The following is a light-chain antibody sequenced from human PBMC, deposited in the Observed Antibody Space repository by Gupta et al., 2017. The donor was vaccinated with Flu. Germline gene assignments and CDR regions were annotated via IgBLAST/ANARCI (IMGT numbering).Light chain of an antibody. V-gene: IGLV3-21*02. CDR3: QVWDSSSDHGV. Sequence: GQTARITCGGNNIGSKRGQWYQQKPGQAPGLVVHDDSDRPSGIPERISGSNSGNKANLTISRVEAGDEADDDCQVWDSSSDHGVFGGGTKLTVL. CDR1: NIGSKR. CDR2: DDS. J-gene: IGLJ3*02.